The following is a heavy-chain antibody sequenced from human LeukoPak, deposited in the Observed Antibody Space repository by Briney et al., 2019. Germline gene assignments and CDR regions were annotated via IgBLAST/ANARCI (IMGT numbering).Heavy chain of an antibody. CDR1: GGSISSSSYY. CDR3: ARHVTVTYDAFDL. CDR2: IYYSGST. Sequence: KTSETLSLTCTVSGGSISSSSYYWGWIRQPPGKGLEWIGSIYYSGSTYYNPSLKSRVTISVDTSKKQFSLKLNSVTAADTAMYYCARHVTVTYDAFDLWGQGTMVTVSS. J-gene: IGHJ3*01. V-gene: IGHV4-39*01. D-gene: IGHD4-11*01.